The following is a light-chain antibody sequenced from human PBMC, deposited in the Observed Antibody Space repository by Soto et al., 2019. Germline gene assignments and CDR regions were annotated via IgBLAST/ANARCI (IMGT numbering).Light chain of an antibody. CDR2: EVS. CDR3: VSYASSTTLVL. J-gene: IGLJ2*01. Sequence: QSALTQPASVSGSPGQSITISCTGTSSDVGGYNYVSWYQHHPGKAPKLIIYEVSYRPSGVSNRFSGSKSGSTASPTISGLQAEDETDYYCVSYASSTTLVLFGGGTKLTVL. CDR1: SSDVGGYNY. V-gene: IGLV2-14*01.